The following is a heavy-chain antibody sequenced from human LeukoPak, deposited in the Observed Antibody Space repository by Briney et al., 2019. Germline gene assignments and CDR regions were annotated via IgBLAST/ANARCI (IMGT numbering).Heavy chain of an antibody. CDR2: VNPNSGNT. D-gene: IGHD4-17*01. CDR3: ARGYGDYVLDDY. J-gene: IGHJ4*02. Sequence: ASVKVSCKASGDTFTSYDINWVRQATGQGLEWMGWVNPNSGNTGYAQKFQGRVTMTRNTSISTAYMELSSLRSEDTAVYYCARGYGDYVLDDYWGQGTLVTVSS. CDR1: GDTFTSYD. V-gene: IGHV1-8*01.